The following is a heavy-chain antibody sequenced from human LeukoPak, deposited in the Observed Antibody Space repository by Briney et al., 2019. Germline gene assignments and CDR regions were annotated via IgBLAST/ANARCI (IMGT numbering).Heavy chain of an antibody. V-gene: IGHV4-4*02. Sequence: GSLRLSCAASGFTFSSYSMNGVRQPQGKGLEWIGEIYHSGSTNYTPSLKSRVTLSVDKPKTQFPLKLGSVTAADTAVYYWASGHTAMVNWGQGTLVTVSS. J-gene: IGHJ4*02. CDR1: GFTFSSYSM. CDR3: ASGHTAMVN. CDR2: IYHSGST. D-gene: IGHD5-18*01.